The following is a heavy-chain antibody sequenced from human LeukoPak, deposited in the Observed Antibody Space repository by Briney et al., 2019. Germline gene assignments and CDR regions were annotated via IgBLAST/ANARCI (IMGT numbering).Heavy chain of an antibody. Sequence: GFLRLSCAASGFNFSHYAMNWVRQASGKGLEWVSNLSDNGGSPYYADSVKGRFTISRDNSKNTLHLHLNSLRVEDTAVYYCAKHPETHSSRWFDSWGQGTLVTVSS. CDR2: LSDNGGSP. V-gene: IGHV3-23*01. CDR3: AKHPETHSSRWFDS. D-gene: IGHD6-13*01. J-gene: IGHJ5*01. CDR1: GFNFSHYA.